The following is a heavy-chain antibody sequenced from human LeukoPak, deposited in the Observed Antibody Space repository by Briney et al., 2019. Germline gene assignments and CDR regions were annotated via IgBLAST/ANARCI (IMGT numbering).Heavy chain of an antibody. J-gene: IGHJ4*02. V-gene: IGHV4-39*01. CDR2: IYYSGST. D-gene: IGHD6-13*01. Sequence: SETLSLTCTVSGGSISSSSYYWGWIRQPPGKGLEWIGTIYYSGSTYYNPSLKSRVTISVDTSKNQFSLKVSSVTAADTAVYYCARHGIAAAGNIDYWGQGTLVTVSS. CDR3: ARHGIAAAGNIDY. CDR1: GGSISSSSYY.